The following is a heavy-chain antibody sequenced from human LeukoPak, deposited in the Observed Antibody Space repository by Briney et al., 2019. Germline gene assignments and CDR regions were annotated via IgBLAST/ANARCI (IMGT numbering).Heavy chain of an antibody. Sequence: ASVNVSCKASVYTFTGYYMHWVRQAPGQGLEWMGWINPNSGGTNYAQKFQGRVTMTRDTSISTAYMELSRLRSDDTAVYYCARDIQGWDFDYWGQGTLVTVSS. CDR2: INPNSGGT. D-gene: IGHD1-26*01. J-gene: IGHJ4*02. CDR1: VYTFTGYY. V-gene: IGHV1-2*02. CDR3: ARDIQGWDFDY.